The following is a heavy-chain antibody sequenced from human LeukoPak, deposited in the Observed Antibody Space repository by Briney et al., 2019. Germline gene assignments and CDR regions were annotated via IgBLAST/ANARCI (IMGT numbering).Heavy chain of an antibody. D-gene: IGHD1-26*01. CDR1: GIIVSSNY. Sequence: PGGSLRLSCEVSGIIVSSNYMSWVRQTPGKGLEWVAVIWFDGSKIYYTDSVKGRFTISRDNSKNTLFLQMSSLRAEDSGVYYCARDLAKGRYFDYWGQGTLVTVSS. V-gene: IGHV3-33*08. CDR3: ARDLAKGRYFDY. J-gene: IGHJ4*02. CDR2: IWFDGSKI.